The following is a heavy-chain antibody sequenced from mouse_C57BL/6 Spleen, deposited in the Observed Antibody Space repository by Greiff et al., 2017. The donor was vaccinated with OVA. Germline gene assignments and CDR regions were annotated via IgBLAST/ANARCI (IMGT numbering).Heavy chain of an antibody. V-gene: IGHV8-8*01. J-gene: IGHJ2*01. CDR3: ARSYDGYSPDY. Sequence: QVQLKESGPGILQPSQTLSLTCSFSGFSLSTFGMGVGWIRQPSGKGLEWLAHIWWDDDKYYNPALKSRLTISQETSKNQVFLKIANVDTADTATYYCARSYDGYSPDYWGQGTTLTVSS. D-gene: IGHD2-3*01. CDR2: IWWDDDK. CDR1: GFSLSTFGMG.